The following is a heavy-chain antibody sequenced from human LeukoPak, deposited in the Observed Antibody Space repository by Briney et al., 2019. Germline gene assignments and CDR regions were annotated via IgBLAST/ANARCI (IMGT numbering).Heavy chain of an antibody. Sequence: PSETLSLTCTVSGGSISSSSYYWGWIRQSPGKGLEWIGSIYYSGTTYYNPSLKSRVTISVDTSKNQFSLKLSSVTAADTAVYFCARSPPTSAAAGLYYYYYYMDVWGKGTTVTVSS. D-gene: IGHD6-13*01. CDR2: IYYSGTT. CDR3: ARSPPTSAAAGLYYYYYYMDV. J-gene: IGHJ6*03. CDR1: GGSISSSSYY. V-gene: IGHV4-39*07.